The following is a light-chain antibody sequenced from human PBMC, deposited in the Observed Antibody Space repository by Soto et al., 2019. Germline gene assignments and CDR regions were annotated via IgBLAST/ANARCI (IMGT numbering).Light chain of an antibody. J-gene: IGKJ5*01. CDR3: QQSYTTPRIT. Sequence: IHMTKSPAALSASIGDSVIITCRASHDIGTYLNWYQHKPGKAPKHLIYAASSLQTGVPSRFTGSGSGTEFTLTIDSLQPEDFATYYCQQSYTTPRITFGQGTRLEIK. V-gene: IGKV1-39*01. CDR1: HDIGTY. CDR2: AAS.